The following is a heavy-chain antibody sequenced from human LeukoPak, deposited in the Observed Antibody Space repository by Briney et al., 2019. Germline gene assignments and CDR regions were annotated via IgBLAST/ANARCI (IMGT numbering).Heavy chain of an antibody. V-gene: IGHV4-34*01. J-gene: IGHJ6*03. CDR1: GGSFSGYY. CDR3: ARGNQAAAAGIYYYYYYMDV. D-gene: IGHD6-13*01. CDR2: INHSGST. Sequence: SETLSLTCAVYGGSFSGYYWSWIRQPPGKGLEWIGEINHSGSTNYNPSLKSRVTISVDTSKYQFSLKLSSVTAADTAVYYCARGNQAAAAGIYYYYYYMDVWGKGTTVTVSS.